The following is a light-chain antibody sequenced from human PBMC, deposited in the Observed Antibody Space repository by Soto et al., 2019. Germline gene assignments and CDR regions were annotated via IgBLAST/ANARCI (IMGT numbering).Light chain of an antibody. CDR2: GNS. Sequence: QSVLTQPPSVSGAPGQRVTISCTGSSSNIGAGYDVHWYQQLPGTAPKLLIYGNSNRPSGISYRFSGSKSGNTASLTISGLQGEDEADYYCSAYTVSRTYVFGTGTKVTVL. CDR1: SSNIGAGYD. CDR3: SAYTVSRTYV. V-gene: IGLV1-40*01. J-gene: IGLJ1*01.